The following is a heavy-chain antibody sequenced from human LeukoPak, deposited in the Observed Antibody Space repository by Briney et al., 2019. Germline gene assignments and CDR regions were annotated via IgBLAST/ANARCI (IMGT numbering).Heavy chain of an antibody. CDR3: ARHHPGVVVVPAAIGY. CDR2: IYYSGST. V-gene: IGHV4-39*01. CDR1: GGSISSSSYY. J-gene: IGHJ4*02. D-gene: IGHD2-2*01. Sequence: SETLSLTCTVSGGSISSSSYYWGWIRQPPGKGLEWIGSIYYSGSTYYNPSLKSRVTISVDTSKNQFSLKLSSVTAADTAVYYCARHHPGVVVVPAAIGYWGQGTLVIVSS.